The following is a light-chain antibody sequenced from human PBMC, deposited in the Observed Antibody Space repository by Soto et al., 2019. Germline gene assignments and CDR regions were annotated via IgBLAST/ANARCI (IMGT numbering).Light chain of an antibody. CDR1: QGIGDT. V-gene: IGKV3-15*01. CDR2: DTS. Sequence: VMRQSPSSLSASPGEGVTLSCRASQGIGDTLAWYQHKPGQTPRLLIYDTSTRATGVPTRFSGSRSGAEFTLTLNTLQSEDFAIYYCKNTNNCPLTCGGGTKVEIK. J-gene: IGKJ4*02. CDR3: KNTNNCPLT.